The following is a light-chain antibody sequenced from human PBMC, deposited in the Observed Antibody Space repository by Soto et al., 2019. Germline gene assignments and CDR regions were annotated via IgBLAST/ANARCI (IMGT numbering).Light chain of an antibody. CDR2: EIS. CDR1: QSLVHSDGNTD. CDR3: MQTTQSWA. V-gene: IGKV2-24*01. J-gene: IGKJ1*01. Sequence: DIVMTQTPLSSPVTLGQPASISCRSSQSLVHSDGNTDLSWLHQRPGQPPRLLIYEISKRFSGVPDRFSGSGAGTDFTLKISKVEPEDVGVYYCMQTTQSWAFGQGTKVELE.